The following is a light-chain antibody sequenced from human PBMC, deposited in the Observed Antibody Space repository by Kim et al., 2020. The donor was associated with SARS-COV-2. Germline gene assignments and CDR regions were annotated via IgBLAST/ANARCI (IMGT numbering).Light chain of an antibody. CDR3: TAWDDSLGGRV. CDR1: SPNIGRNF. Sequence: GQRVTMSCSGSSPNIGRNFVSWYQQFPGTAPKFLIYENNPRPSGVPDRFSGSKSGTSASLAISGLRSEDEADYYCTAWDDSLGGRVFGGGTQLTVL. V-gene: IGLV1-47*01. J-gene: IGLJ3*02. CDR2: ENN.